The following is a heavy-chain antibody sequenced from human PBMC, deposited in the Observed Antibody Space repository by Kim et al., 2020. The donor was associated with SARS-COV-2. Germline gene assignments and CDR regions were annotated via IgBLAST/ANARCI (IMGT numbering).Heavy chain of an antibody. CDR2: YDVSNK. D-gene: IGHD3-16*01. V-gene: IGHV3-30*18. CDR3: ANLAGY. J-gene: IGHJ4*02. Sequence: YDVSNKYYAASVKGRFTISRDNSKNTLYLKRNSLRAEDTAVYYCANLAGYWGQGTLVTVSS.